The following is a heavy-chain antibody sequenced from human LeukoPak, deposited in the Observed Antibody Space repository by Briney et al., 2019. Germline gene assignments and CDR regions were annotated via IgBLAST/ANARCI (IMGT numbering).Heavy chain of an antibody. Sequence: GASVKVSCKASGYTFTSYDINWVRQATGQGLEWMGWMNPNSGNTGYAQKFQGRVTMTRNTSISTAYMELSSLRSEDTAVYYCAKAPGLYAAFDYWGQGTLVTVSS. V-gene: IGHV1-8*01. D-gene: IGHD2-2*01. CDR2: MNPNSGNT. CDR3: AKAPGLYAAFDY. J-gene: IGHJ4*02. CDR1: GYTFTSYD.